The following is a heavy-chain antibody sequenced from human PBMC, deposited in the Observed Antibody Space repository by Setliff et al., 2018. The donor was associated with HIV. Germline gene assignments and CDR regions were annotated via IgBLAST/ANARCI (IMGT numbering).Heavy chain of an antibody. CDR3: ARSKGHLYYDDDTGYVLRAFDI. D-gene: IGHD3-22*01. CDR1: GFTFSSYW. V-gene: IGHV3-7*01. CDR2: IKQDGSEK. Sequence: PGGSLRLSCAASGFTFSSYWMSWVRQAPGKGLEWVANIKQDGSEKYYVDSVKGRFTISRDNAKNSLYLQMNSLRAEDTAVYCCARSKGHLYYDDDTGYVLRAFDIWGQGTMVTVSS. J-gene: IGHJ3*02.